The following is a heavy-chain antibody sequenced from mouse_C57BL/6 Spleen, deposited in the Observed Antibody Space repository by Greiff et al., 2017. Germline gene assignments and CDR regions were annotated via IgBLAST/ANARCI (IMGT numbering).Heavy chain of an antibody. CDR1: GFNIKNTY. D-gene: IGHD1-1*01. Sequence: EVQLVESVAELVRPGASVKLSCTASGFNIKNTYMHWVKQRPEQGLEWIGRIDPANGNTKYAPKFQGKATITADTSSNTAYLQLSSLTSEDTAIYYCARGTTVVATKGYYYAMDYWGQGTSVTVSS. CDR3: ARGTTVVATKGYYYAMDY. V-gene: IGHV14-3*01. CDR2: IDPANGNT. J-gene: IGHJ4*01.